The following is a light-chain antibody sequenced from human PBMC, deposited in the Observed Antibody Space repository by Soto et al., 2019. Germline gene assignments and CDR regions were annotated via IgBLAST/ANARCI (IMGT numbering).Light chain of an antibody. CDR2: GAS. J-gene: IGKJ5*01. V-gene: IGKV3-20*01. CDR1: QSVSSSY. Sequence: IGFSQSPCTVSLSTGERATLSRRASQSVSSSYLAWYQQKPGQAPRLLIYGASSRATGIPDRFSGGGSGTDFSLTISRLDPEDFAVYYCQQYSSSPIPFAQGTRLEIK. CDR3: QQYSSSPIP.